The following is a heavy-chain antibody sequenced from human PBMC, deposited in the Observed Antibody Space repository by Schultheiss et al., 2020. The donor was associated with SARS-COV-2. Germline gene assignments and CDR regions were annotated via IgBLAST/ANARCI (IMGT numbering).Heavy chain of an antibody. Sequence: SETLSLTCSVSGASISAYYWSWIRQPPGKGLEWIGYIYYSGSTYYNPSLKSRVTISVDTSKNQFSLKLSSVTAADTAVYYCARDSGAVGYWGQGTLVTVSS. J-gene: IGHJ4*02. V-gene: IGHV4-59*06. CDR1: GASISAYY. CDR3: ARDSGAVGY. CDR2: IYYSGST. D-gene: IGHD1-26*01.